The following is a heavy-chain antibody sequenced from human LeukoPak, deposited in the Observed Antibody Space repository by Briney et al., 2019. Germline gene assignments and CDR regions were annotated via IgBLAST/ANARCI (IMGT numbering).Heavy chain of an antibody. J-gene: IGHJ4*02. D-gene: IGHD2-2*02. V-gene: IGHV3-23*01. CDR3: AKGADIVVVPAVILARLYFDY. CDR1: GFTFSSYA. CDR2: ISGSGGST. Sequence: PGGSLRLSCAASGFTFSSYAMSWVRQAPGKGLEWVSAISGSGGSTYYADSVKGRFTISRDNSKNTLYLQMNSLRAEDTAVYYCAKGADIVVVPAVILARLYFDYWGQGTLVTVSP.